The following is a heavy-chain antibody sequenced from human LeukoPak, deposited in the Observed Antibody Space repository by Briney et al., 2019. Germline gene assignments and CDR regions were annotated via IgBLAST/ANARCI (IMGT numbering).Heavy chain of an antibody. J-gene: IGHJ4*02. CDR1: GGTXSSYA. Sequence: PEAXXXXSCKAXGGTXSSYAISWVRQAPGQGLEWMGGIIPIFGTANYAQKFQGRVTITADESTSTAYMELSSLRSEDTAVYYCARDDGIGSSSPHFDYWGQGTLVTVSS. CDR3: ARDDGIGSSSPHFDY. D-gene: IGHD6-13*01. V-gene: IGHV1-69*01. CDR2: IIPIFGTA.